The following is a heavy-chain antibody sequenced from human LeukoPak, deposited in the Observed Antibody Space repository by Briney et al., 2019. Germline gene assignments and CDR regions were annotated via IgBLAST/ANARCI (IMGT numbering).Heavy chain of an antibody. CDR2: IYYNGST. D-gene: IGHD2-2*01. CDR3: ARIVVVPAAAIDY. Sequence: SETLSLTCTVSGGSISSSSYYWGWIRQPPGKGLEWIGSIYYNGSTYYNPSLKSRVTISVDTSKNQFSLKLSSVTAADTAVYYCARIVVVPAAAIDYWGQGTLITVSS. J-gene: IGHJ4*02. V-gene: IGHV4-39*01. CDR1: GGSISSSSYY.